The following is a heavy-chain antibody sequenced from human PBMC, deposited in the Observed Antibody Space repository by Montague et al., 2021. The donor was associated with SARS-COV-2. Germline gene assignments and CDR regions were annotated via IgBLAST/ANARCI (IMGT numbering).Heavy chain of an antibody. D-gene: IGHD1-26*01. CDR2: ISYDGSNK. Sequence: LRLSCAASGFTFSSYAMHWVRQAPGKGLEWVAVISYDGSNKYYADSVKGRFTISRDNSKNTLYLQMNSLRAEDTAVYYCARPYSGSYLGWFDPWGQGTLVTVSS. CDR1: GFTFSSYA. CDR3: ARPYSGSYLGWFDP. J-gene: IGHJ5*02. V-gene: IGHV3-30*04.